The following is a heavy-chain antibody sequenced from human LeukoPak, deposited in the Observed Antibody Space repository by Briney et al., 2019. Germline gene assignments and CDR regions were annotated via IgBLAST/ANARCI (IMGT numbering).Heavy chain of an antibody. CDR1: GGSFSGYY. V-gene: IGHV4-34*01. J-gene: IGHJ4*02. D-gene: IGHD1-26*01. Sequence: SETLSLTCAVYGGSFSGYYWSWIRQPPGKGLEWIGEINHSGSTNYNPSLKSRVTISVDTSKNQFSLKLSSVTAADTAVYYCARSSSGNYFDYWGQGTLLTVSP. CDR3: ARSSSGNYFDY. CDR2: INHSGST.